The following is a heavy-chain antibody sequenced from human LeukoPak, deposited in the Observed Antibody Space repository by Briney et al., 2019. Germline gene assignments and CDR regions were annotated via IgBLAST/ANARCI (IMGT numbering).Heavy chain of an antibody. Sequence: GESLKISCKGSGYSFTSYWIGWVRQMPGKGLEWMGIIYPGDSDTRYSPSFQGQVTISADKSISTAYLQWSSLKASDTPMYYCARRTSDDFWSGPFDYWGQGTLVTVSS. CDR3: ARRTSDDFWSGPFDY. J-gene: IGHJ4*02. CDR1: GYSFTSYW. D-gene: IGHD3-3*01. V-gene: IGHV5-51*01. CDR2: IYPGDSDT.